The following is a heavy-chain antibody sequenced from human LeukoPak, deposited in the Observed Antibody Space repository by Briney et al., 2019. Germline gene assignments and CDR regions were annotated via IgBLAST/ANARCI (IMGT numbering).Heavy chain of an antibody. Sequence: SGPTLVNPTQTLTLTCTFSGFSLTTTGLGVGWIRQPPGKALELLALIYWNDDNRYSPSLRNRLTIPQDTSKKQVVLTMANMDPVDTATYYCAHYGDYRFMYYFDLWGQGTLVTVSS. CDR3: AHYGDYRFMYYFDL. CDR2: IYWNDDN. CDR1: GFSLTTTGLG. V-gene: IGHV2-5*01. J-gene: IGHJ4*02. D-gene: IGHD4-17*01.